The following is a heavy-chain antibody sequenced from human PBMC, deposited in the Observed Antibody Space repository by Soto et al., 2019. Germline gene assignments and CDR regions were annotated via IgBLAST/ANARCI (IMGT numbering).Heavy chain of an antibody. CDR1: GGTFSTYA. CDR3: XSXXQLXLXRIXNGYSG. V-gene: IGHV1-69*12. J-gene: IGHJ4*02. D-gene: IGHD3-22*01. CDR2: IIPMFGTA. Sequence: QVQLVQSGAEVKKPESSVKVSCKAPGGTFSTYAISWVRQAPGQGLEWMGGIIPMFGTANYAQRFQDRVTINADESTNTVYMELSSLRSEDTAVXXXXSXXQLXLXRIXNGYSGWGQGTLVTVXS.